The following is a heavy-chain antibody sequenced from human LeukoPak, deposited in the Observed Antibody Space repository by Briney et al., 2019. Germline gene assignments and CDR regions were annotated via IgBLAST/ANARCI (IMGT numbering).Heavy chain of an antibody. CDR2: INPNSGGT. V-gene: IGHV1-2*02. CDR3: ATDGAVAGTAYPVY. J-gene: IGHJ4*02. CDR1: GYTFTGYY. Sequence: ASVKVSCKASGYTFTGYYIHWVRQAPGQGLEWMGWINPNSGGTKYAQKFQGRVTMTRDTSISTAYMELSSLTSDDTALYYCATDGAVAGTAYPVYWGQGTLVTVSS. D-gene: IGHD6-19*01.